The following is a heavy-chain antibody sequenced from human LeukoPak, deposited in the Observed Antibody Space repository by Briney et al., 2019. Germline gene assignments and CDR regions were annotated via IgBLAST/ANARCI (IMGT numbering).Heavy chain of an antibody. Sequence: SVKVSCKASGFTFTSSAVQWVRQARGQRLEWIGWIVVGSGNTNYAQKFQERVTITRDMSTSTAYMELSSLRSEDTAVYYCAALCVGLLTGYYPYYYYGMDVWGQGTTVTASS. CDR3: AALCVGLLTGYYPYYYYGMDV. J-gene: IGHJ6*02. CDR1: GFTFTSSA. D-gene: IGHD3-9*01. CDR2: IVVGSGNT. V-gene: IGHV1-58*01.